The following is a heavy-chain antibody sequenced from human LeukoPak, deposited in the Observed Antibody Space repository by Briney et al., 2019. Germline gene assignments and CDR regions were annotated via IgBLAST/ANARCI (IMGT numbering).Heavy chain of an antibody. V-gene: IGHV1-2*02. J-gene: IGHJ5*02. CDR2: SNPNSGDT. CDR3: ARAKWESSTTCYGA. Sequence: ASVKVSCKSSGYTFISYGISWVRQAPGQGLEWMGWSNPNSGDTKYAQKLQGRVTMTRDTSISTAYMELSSLKSDDTAVYYCARAKWESSTTCYGAWGQGTLVTVSS. CDR1: GYTFISYG. D-gene: IGHD2-2*01.